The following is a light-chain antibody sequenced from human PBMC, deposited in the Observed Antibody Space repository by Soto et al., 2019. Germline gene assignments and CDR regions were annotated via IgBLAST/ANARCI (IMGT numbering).Light chain of an antibody. V-gene: IGLV1-40*01. Sequence: QSVLTQPPSVSGAPGQRVTISCTGSSSNIGAGYDVHWYQQLPGTAPKLLIYGNSNRPSGVPDRSSGSKSVTSASLAITGLQAEDEADYYCQSYDSSLGGWVFGGGTKLTVL. CDR1: SSNIGAGYD. CDR3: QSYDSSLGGWV. CDR2: GNS. J-gene: IGLJ3*02.